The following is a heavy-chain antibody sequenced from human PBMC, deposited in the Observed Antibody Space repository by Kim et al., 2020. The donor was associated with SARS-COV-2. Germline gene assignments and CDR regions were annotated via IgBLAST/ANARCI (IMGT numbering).Heavy chain of an antibody. Sequence: SETLSLTCTVSGYSISSGYYWGWIRQPPGKGLEWIGSIYHSGSTYYNPSLKSRVTISVDTSKNQFSLKLSSVTAADTAVYYCARGSRPRYFYWLLSHYYGMDVWGQGTTVTVSS. CDR2: IYHSGST. CDR1: GYSISSGYY. V-gene: IGHV4-38-2*02. J-gene: IGHJ6*02. D-gene: IGHD3-9*01. CDR3: ARGSRPRYFYWLLSHYYGMDV.